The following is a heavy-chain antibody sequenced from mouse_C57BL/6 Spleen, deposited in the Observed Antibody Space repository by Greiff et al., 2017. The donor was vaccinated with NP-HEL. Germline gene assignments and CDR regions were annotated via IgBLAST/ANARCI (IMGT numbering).Heavy chain of an antibody. CDR1: GYSFTSYY. CDR3: EGGNYSFDY. D-gene: IGHD2-1*01. J-gene: IGHJ2*01. Sequence: VQLQQSGPELVKPGASVKISCKASGYSFTSYYIHWVKQRPGQGLEWIGWIYPGSGNTKYNEKFKGKATLTADTSSSTAYMQLSSLTSEDSAVYYCEGGNYSFDYWGQGTTLTVSS. CDR2: IYPGSGNT. V-gene: IGHV1-66*01.